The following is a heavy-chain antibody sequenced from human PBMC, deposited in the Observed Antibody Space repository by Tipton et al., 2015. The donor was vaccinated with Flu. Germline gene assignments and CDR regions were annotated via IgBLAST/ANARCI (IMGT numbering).Heavy chain of an antibody. CDR1: GFTFRIHT. J-gene: IGHJ4*02. CDR3: ARGVDYGFDY. CDR2: IGHGSPPM. Sequence: GSLRLSCVAPGFTFRIHTFNWVRQAPGKGLEWIAHIGHGSPPMHYADSVEGRFTISRDNAKNSLYLQMNALRDEDTAVYYCARGVDYGFDYWGQGSQVIVSS. D-gene: IGHD3-16*01. V-gene: IGHV3-48*02.